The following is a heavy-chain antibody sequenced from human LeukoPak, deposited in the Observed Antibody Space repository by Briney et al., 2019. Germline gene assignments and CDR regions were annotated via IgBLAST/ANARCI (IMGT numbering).Heavy chain of an antibody. V-gene: IGHV1-69*13. CDR2: IIPIFGTA. CDR1: GGTFSSYA. J-gene: IGHJ4*02. D-gene: IGHD6-19*01. CDR3: ARLQEWLAPFDY. Sequence: SVKVSCKASGGTFSSYAISWVRQAPGQGLEWMGGIIPIFGTANYAQKFQGRVTITADESTTTAYMELSSLRSEDTAMYYCARLQEWLAPFDYWGQGTLVTVSS.